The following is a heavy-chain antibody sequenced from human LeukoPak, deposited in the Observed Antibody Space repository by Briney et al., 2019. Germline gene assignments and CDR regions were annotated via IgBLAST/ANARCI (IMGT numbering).Heavy chain of an antibody. Sequence: ASVKVSCKPSGYSFTGYYMHWVRQAPGQGLEWMGWVNPNSGDTEYAQKFQGRVTMTMDSSITTAYMELRGLRADDTAVYYCARAAAAASQFDYWGQGTLVTVSS. D-gene: IGHD6-13*01. CDR3: ARAAAAASQFDY. V-gene: IGHV1-2*02. J-gene: IGHJ4*02. CDR1: GYSFTGYY. CDR2: VNPNSGDT.